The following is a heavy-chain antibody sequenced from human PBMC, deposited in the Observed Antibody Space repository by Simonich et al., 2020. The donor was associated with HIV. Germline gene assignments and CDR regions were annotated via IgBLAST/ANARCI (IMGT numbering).Heavy chain of an antibody. Sequence: QVQLVQSGAEVKKPGSSVKVSCKASGGTFSSFAISWVRQAPGLGLEWGGGILPSSGTANDTQMVQGRVTITADESTSTAYMELSSLRSEDTGIYYCARKGGGRGVYYFDYWGQGTLVTVSS. V-gene: IGHV1-69*13. CDR3: ARKGGGRGVYYFDY. CDR1: GGTFSSFA. J-gene: IGHJ4*02. CDR2: ILPSSGTA. D-gene: IGHD3-10*01.